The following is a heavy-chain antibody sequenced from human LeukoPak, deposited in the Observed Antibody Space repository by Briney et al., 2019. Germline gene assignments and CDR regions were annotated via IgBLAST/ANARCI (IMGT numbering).Heavy chain of an antibody. V-gene: IGHV3-23*01. J-gene: IGHJ3*02. D-gene: IGHD3-9*01. Sequence: GGSLRLSCAASGFTFSSYAMSWVRQAPGKGLEWVSAISGSGGSTYYADSVKGRFTISRDNSESTLYLQMNSLRAEDTAVYYCAKDVTLRYFDSPDAFDIWGQGTMVTVSS. CDR3: AKDVTLRYFDSPDAFDI. CDR1: GFTFSSYA. CDR2: ISGSGGST.